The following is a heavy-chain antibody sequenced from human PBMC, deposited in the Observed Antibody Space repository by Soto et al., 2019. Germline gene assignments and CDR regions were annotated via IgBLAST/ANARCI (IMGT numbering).Heavy chain of an antibody. CDR1: GFTFNSAW. CDR3: TPDTSAANIFDY. D-gene: IGHD2-15*01. J-gene: IGHJ4*02. V-gene: IGHV3-15*01. Sequence: PGGSLRLSCAAPGFTFNSAWMKWVSHDPGKGLEWVGRIKSKGDSRTTDYAAPVNGRFTISRDYSKNTLYLQINSLKTEYTAVYFCTPDTSAANIFDYWGQGTLVTV. CDR2: IKSKGDSRTT.